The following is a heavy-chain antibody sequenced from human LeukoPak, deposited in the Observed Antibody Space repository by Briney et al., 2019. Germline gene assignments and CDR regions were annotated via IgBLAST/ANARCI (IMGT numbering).Heavy chain of an antibody. CDR1: GDSINSYY. D-gene: IGHD3-10*01. V-gene: IGHV4-4*07. CDR2: IYTSGST. Sequence: SETLSLTCTVSGDSINSYYWSWIRQPAGKGLEWIGRIYTSGSTNYNPSLKSRVTMSVDTSKNQFSLKLSSVTAADTAVYYCAREAPYYYGSGSYFAPSGSYNWFDPWGQGTLVTVSS. J-gene: IGHJ5*02. CDR3: AREAPYYYGSGSYFAPSGSYNWFDP.